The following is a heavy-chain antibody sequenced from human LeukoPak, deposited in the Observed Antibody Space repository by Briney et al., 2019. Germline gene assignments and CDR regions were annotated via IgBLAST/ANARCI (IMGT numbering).Heavy chain of an antibody. V-gene: IGHV3-74*01. CDR1: GFTFTTYW. CDR3: AREPARYGDYDPDDY. Sequence: GGSLRLSCAASGFTFTTYWMHWVRQAPGKGLVWVSHINSDGSITSYADSVKGRFTISRDNAKNTLYLQMNSLRAEDTAVYYCAREPARYGDYDPDDYWGQGTLVTVSS. D-gene: IGHD4-17*01. J-gene: IGHJ4*02. CDR2: INSDGSIT.